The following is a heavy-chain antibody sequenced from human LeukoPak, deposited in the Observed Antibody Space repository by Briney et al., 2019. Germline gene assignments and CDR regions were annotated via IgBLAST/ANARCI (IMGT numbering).Heavy chain of an antibody. J-gene: IGHJ4*02. CDR1: GFTITTYA. CDR2: IGGGGTE. V-gene: IGHV3-23*01. D-gene: IGHD1-26*01. CDR3: ARAHGALDY. Sequence: GGSLRLSCAASGFTITTYAVNWVRQAPGKGLEWVSGIGGGGTEYYADSVKGRFIISSDNSQNLVHLQMNSLTVEDTAVYYCARAHGALDYWGQGTLVTVSS.